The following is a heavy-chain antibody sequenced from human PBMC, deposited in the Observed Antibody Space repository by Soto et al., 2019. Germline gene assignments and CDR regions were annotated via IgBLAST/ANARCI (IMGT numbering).Heavy chain of an antibody. V-gene: IGHV3-30-3*01. CDR1: GLSFGDDA. D-gene: IGHD3-3*01. J-gene: IGHJ6*02. CDR2: ITYDGSSK. CDR3: ARDVGTQMDFWSTSGMDV. Sequence: QVHLVESGGGVVQPGGSLRLSCAASGLSFGDDAMHWVRQAPGKGLEWVGVITYDGSSKYYADSVRGRFTISRDNSKSTLYLQMDSLITKDTAVYYCARDVGTQMDFWSTSGMDVWGQGTTVTVSS.